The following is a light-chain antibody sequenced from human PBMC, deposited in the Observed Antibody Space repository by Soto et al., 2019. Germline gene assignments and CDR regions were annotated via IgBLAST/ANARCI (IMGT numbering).Light chain of an antibody. Sequence: EIVMTQSPATLSVSPGESATLSCRASQSISSELAWYQQTPGQPPRLLIYGASTRATGVPARFTGSGSGSDFTLTISGLQSEDFAVYYCKQGNTWPLTFGQGTRLEI. CDR2: GAS. CDR3: KQGNTWPLT. J-gene: IGKJ2*01. CDR1: QSISSE. V-gene: IGKV3-15*01.